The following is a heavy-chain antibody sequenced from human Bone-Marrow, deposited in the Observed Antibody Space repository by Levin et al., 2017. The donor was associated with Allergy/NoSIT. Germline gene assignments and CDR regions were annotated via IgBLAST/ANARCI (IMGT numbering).Heavy chain of an antibody. Sequence: PGGSLRLSCAASGFTFDDHDMLWVRQAPGQGLEWVAMISYNGGNKYYADSVKGRFTVSRDNLKNTLFLQMNGLRTDDTAVYYCAKPIFDFWSGYYYFGMDVLGHGTTVTVSS. CDR1: GFTFDDHD. V-gene: IGHV3-30*18. D-gene: IGHD3-3*01. J-gene: IGHJ6*02. CDR3: AKPIFDFWSGYYYFGMDV. CDR2: ISYNGGNK.